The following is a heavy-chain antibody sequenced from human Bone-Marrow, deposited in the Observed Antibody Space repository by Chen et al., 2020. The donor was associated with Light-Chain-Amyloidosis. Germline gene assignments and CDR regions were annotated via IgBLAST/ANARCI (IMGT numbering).Heavy chain of an antibody. J-gene: IGHJ6*03. CDR3: ARDRLARAGYCSGGSCYGRPSYYMDV. CDR1: GGAVTSTSHY. V-gene: IGHV4-39*07. D-gene: IGHD2-15*01. Sequence: QLHLQESGPGLVRPSETLSLTCAVSGGAVTSTSHYAGRFRQPPRQGPEWIGSVYYDGTTFYNPSLERRVAISVDTSRNQFSLKLTSVTAADTAVYYCARDRLARAGYCSGGSCYGRPSYYMDVWGKGTTVTVSS. CDR2: VYYDGTT.